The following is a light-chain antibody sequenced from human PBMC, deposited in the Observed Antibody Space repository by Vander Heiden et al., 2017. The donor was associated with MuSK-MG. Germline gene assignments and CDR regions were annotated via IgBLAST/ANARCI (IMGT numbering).Light chain of an antibody. V-gene: IGLV1-40*01. CDR3: HSSHSSLSGFCV. CDR2: FIS. CDR1: SSNIVAGYD. J-gene: IGLJ2*01. Sequence: QSVLTQQPSVSGAPGQRVTISCTVASSNIVAGYDVHWYHQLPATAPTLLCLFISNRPPRVPDRFSCSTSGTSASPAITTLQAEDESDYDCHSSHSSLSGFCVFGGGTKLTVL.